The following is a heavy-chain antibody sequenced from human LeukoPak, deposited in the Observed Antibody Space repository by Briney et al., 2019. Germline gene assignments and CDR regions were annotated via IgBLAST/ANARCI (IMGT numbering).Heavy chain of an antibody. J-gene: IGHJ6*02. CDR1: GGTFSSYA. Sequence: ASVKVSCKASGGTFSSYAISWVRQAPGQGLEWMGGIIPIFGTANYAQKSQGRVTITADESTSTAYMELSSLRSEDTAVYYCARGTYYYDSSGYPLWGYYYGMDVWGQGTTVTVSS. CDR2: IIPIFGTA. V-gene: IGHV1-69*13. D-gene: IGHD3-22*01. CDR3: ARGTYYYDSSGYPLWGYYYGMDV.